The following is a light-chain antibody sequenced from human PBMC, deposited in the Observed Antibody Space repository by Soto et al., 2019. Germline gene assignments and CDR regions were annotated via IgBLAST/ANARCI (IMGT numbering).Light chain of an antibody. CDR1: SSNIGAGYA. V-gene: IGLV1-40*01. CDR3: QSSDSSLSGSV. CDR2: DNT. Sequence: QSVLTQPPSVSGAPGQRVTISCTGSSSNIGAGYAVHWYQQFPGIAPKLLIYDNTNRPSGVPDRFSGSKSGTSASLAITGLQAEDEADYYCQSSDSSLSGSVFGGGTKLTVL. J-gene: IGLJ2*01.